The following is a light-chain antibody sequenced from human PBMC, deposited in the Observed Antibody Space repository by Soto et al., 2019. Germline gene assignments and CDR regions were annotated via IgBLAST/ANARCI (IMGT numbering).Light chain of an antibody. CDR1: SSDVGGYNY. V-gene: IGLV2-14*01. Sequence: QSALTQPASVSGSPGQSITISCTGTSSDVGGYNYVSWYQQHPGKAPKLMIYDVSTRPSGVSNRFSGSKSGNTASLTISGLQAEDEADYYCSSYTSSSTLVFGGGTKRTVL. J-gene: IGLJ2*01. CDR3: SSYTSSSTLV. CDR2: DVS.